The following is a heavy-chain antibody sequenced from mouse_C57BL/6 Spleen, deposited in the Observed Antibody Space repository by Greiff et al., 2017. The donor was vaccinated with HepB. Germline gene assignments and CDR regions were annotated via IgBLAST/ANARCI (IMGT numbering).Heavy chain of an antibody. D-gene: IGHD2-2*01. CDR3: ARGGGGYQFFYFDY. CDR2: IDPNSGGT. J-gene: IGHJ2*01. CDR1: GYTFTSYW. Sequence: QVQLQPGAELVKPGASVKLSCKASGYTFTSYWMHWVKQRPGRGLEWIGRIDPNSGGTKYNEKFKSKATLTVDKPSSTAYMQLSSLTSEDSAVYYCARGGGGYQFFYFDYWGQGTTLTVSS. V-gene: IGHV1-72*01.